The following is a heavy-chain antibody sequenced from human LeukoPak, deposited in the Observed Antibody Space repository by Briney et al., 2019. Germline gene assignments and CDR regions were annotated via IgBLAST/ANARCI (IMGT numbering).Heavy chain of an antibody. Sequence: SVKLSCKASGGTFSSYAISCVRQAPGQGLECGGGIIPIFGTANYAQKFQGRVTITADESTSTAYMELSSLRSEDTAVYYCASSAGVYYYYMDVWGKGTTVTASS. V-gene: IGHV1-69*13. CDR2: IIPIFGTA. CDR3: ASSAGVYYYYMDV. J-gene: IGHJ6*03. CDR1: GGTFSSYA. D-gene: IGHD3-10*01.